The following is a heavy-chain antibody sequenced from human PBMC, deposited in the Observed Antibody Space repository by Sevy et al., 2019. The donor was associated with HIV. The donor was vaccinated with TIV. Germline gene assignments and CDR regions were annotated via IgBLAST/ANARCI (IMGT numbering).Heavy chain of an antibody. CDR3: ARDRAYSVVEY. D-gene: IGHD5-18*01. Sequence: GGSLRLSCVASGFTFSDSWMIWVRQAPGKGLERIAFINEDGSRLGYVDSVRGRFTISRENIKNSLYLQMNNLRAEDTALYFCARDRAYSVVEYWGQGTLVTVSS. J-gene: IGHJ4*02. CDR1: GFTFSDSW. V-gene: IGHV3-7*01. CDR2: INEDGSRL.